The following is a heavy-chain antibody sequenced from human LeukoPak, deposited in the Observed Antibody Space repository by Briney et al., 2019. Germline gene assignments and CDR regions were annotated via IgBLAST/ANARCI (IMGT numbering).Heavy chain of an antibody. CDR3: AREDYGGNVDY. CDR1: GGSISSYY. Sequence: SETLSLTCTVSGGSISSYYWSWIRRPPGKGLEWIGYIYYSGSTNYNPSLKSRVTISVDTSKNQLSLKLSSVTAADTAVYYCAREDYGGNVDYWGQGTLVTVSS. V-gene: IGHV4-59*01. D-gene: IGHD4-23*01. J-gene: IGHJ4*02. CDR2: IYYSGST.